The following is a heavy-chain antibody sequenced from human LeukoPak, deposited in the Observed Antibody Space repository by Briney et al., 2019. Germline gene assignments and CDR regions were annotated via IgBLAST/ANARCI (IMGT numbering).Heavy chain of an antibody. V-gene: IGHV1-69*05. CDR3: ARIPYYYDGSGYSRGVDI. Sequence: SVKVSCKASGGTFSSYAISWVRQAPGQGLEWMGGIIPIFGTANYAQKFQGRVTITTDESTSTAYMELSSLRSEDTAVYYCARIPYYYDGSGYSRGVDIWGQGTMVTVSS. D-gene: IGHD3-22*01. CDR2: IIPIFGTA. J-gene: IGHJ3*02. CDR1: GGTFSSYA.